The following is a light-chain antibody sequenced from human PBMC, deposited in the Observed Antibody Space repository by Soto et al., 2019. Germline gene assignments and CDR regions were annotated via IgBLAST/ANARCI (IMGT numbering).Light chain of an antibody. CDR3: QHYDDLPPIT. CDR1: QDIRNY. CDR2: DAS. V-gene: IGKV1-33*01. J-gene: IGKJ5*01. Sequence: DIQMTQSPSSLSASVGDRVTITCQASQDIRNYLHWYQQKPGKAPQLLIYDASTLQTGVPSRFSGRGFGTDFTFTISSLQPEDIATYYCQHYDDLPPITFGQGTRLEIK.